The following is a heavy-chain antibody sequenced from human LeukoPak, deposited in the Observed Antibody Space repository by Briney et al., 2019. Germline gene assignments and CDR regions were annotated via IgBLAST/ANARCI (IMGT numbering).Heavy chain of an antibody. D-gene: IGHD2-15*01. Sequence: PGGSLRLSCAASGFTFSSYWMSWVRQAPGKGLDWVSAISGSGGSTYYADSVKGRFTISRDNSKNTLYLQMNSLRAEDTAVYYCPIPVVAATFDAFDIWGQGTMVTVSS. CDR1: GFTFSSYW. CDR3: PIPVVAATFDAFDI. CDR2: ISGSGGST. J-gene: IGHJ3*02. V-gene: IGHV3-23*01.